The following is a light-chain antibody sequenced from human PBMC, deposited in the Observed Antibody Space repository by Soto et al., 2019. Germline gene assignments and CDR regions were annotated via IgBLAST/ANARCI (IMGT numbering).Light chain of an antibody. Sequence: DIVLTQSPATLSVSPGERATLSCRASQTVDSNFLAWYQQKPGQAPRLLIYATSTRATGIPDRFSGSGSGTDFALTIGRLDPEDFAVSYCLKYGSSPGWTFGPGTKVDIK. CDR3: LKYGSSPGWT. J-gene: IGKJ1*01. CDR2: ATS. CDR1: QTVDSNF. V-gene: IGKV3-20*01.